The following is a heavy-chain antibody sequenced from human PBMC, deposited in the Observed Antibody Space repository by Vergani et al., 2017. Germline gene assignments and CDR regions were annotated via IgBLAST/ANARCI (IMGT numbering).Heavy chain of an antibody. Sequence: QVRLQESGPGLVKPSETLSLTCSVSGGSMSGYYWSWIRQHPGKGLEWIGYIYYSGSTYYNPARKSRATISVDTSKNQFSLKLSSVTAADTAVYYCARFARTCGWGEGTAVTVSS. D-gene: IGHD1-14*01. CDR2: IYYSGST. CDR3: ARFARTCG. V-gene: IGHV4-59*06. CDR1: GGSMSGYY. J-gene: IGHJ6*04.